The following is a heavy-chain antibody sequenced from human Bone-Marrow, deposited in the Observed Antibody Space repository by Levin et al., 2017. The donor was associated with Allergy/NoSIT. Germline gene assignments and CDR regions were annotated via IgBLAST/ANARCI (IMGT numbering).Heavy chain of an antibody. CDR2: IRNIDYGGTT. CDR1: GFTFGDYG. J-gene: IGHJ6*03. CDR3: SRWITVIDYYYYYYMDV. Sequence: SCAASGFTFGDYGFSWVRQAPGRGLEWVAFIRNIDYGGTTEYAASVKGRFTISRDESKSIAYLQMNSLRTEDTAVYYCSRWITVIDYYYYYYMDVWGEGTTVTVSS. D-gene: IGHD3-16*01. V-gene: IGHV3-49*04.